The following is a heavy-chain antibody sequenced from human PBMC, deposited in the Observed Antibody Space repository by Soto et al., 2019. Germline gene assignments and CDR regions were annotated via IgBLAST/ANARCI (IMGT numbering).Heavy chain of an antibody. Sequence: EVQLVESGGGLVQRGGSLRLSCAASGFTFSSYAMHWVRQAPGKGLEYVSAISSNGGSTYYANSVKGRFTISRDNSKNTLYLQMGSLRAEDMAVYYCASDVFDSTRWYAFDIWGQGTMVTVSS. CDR3: ASDVFDSTRWYAFDI. CDR1: GFTFSSYA. D-gene: IGHD3-9*01. V-gene: IGHV3-64*01. J-gene: IGHJ3*02. CDR2: ISSNGGST.